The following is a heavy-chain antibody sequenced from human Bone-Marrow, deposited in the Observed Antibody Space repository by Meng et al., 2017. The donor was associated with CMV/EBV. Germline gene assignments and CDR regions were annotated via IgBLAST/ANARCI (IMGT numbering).Heavy chain of an antibody. CDR1: GHTITSFY. CDR2: INPSGGST. J-gene: IGHJ6*02. CDR3: AREETGTWDFVFYYYYYGMDV. Sequence: NISCAACGHTITSFYMHWVRQAPGQGLEWMGIINPSGGSTSYAQKFQGRVTMTRDTSTSTVYMELSSLRSEDTAVYYCAREETGTWDFVFYYYYYGMDVWGQGPTVTVSS. V-gene: IGHV1-46*01. D-gene: IGHD1-1*01.